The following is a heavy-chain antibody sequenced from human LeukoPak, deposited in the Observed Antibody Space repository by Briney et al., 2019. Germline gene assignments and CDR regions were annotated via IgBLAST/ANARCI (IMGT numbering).Heavy chain of an antibody. CDR1: GLTFDDYA. CDR2: ISWNSGSI. J-gene: IGHJ3*02. D-gene: IGHD1-26*01. Sequence: GGSLRLSCAASGLTFDDYAMHWVRQAPGKGLEWVSGISWNSGSIGYADSVKGRFTISRDNAKNSLYLQMNSLRAEDTALYYCAKDGGGGATIDAQAFDIWGQGTMVTVSS. CDR3: AKDGGGGATIDAQAFDI. V-gene: IGHV3-9*01.